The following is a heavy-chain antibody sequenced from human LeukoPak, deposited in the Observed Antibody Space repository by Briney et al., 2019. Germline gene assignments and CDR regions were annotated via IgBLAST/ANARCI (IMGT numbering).Heavy chain of an antibody. V-gene: IGHV4-59*01. CDR2: IYYSGST. CDR3: ARDPGNYDFWSGPPSYYYYMDV. Sequence: PSETLSLTCTDSGGSISSYYWSWIRQPPGKGLEWIGYIYYSGSTNYNPSLKSRVTISVDTSKNQFSPKLSSVTAADTAVYYCARDPGNYDFWSGPPSYYYYMDVWGKGTTVTVSS. CDR1: GGSISSYY. J-gene: IGHJ6*03. D-gene: IGHD3-3*01.